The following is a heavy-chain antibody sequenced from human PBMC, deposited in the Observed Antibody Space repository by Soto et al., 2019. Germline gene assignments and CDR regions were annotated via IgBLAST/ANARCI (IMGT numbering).Heavy chain of an antibody. V-gene: IGHV2-5*01. J-gene: IGHJ4*02. CDR3: AHRGGGGYSSRWYVGY. CDR2: IYWNDDK. Sequence: QITLKESGPTLVNPTQTLTLTCTFSGFSPSTSGVGVGWFRQPPGKALEWLALIYWNDDKRDSPSLKSRLTITNDTSKSQVVLTMTNMDPVDTATYYCAHRGGGGYSSRWYVGYWGPGTLVTVSS. CDR1: GFSPSTSGVG. D-gene: IGHD6-13*01.